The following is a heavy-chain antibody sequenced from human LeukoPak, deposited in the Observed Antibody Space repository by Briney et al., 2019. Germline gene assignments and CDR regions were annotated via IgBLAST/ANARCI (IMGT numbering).Heavy chain of an antibody. Sequence: SETLSLTCTVSGGSISNYYWSWIRQPPGKGLEWIGYIYYSGSTNYNPSLKSRVTISVDTSKNQFSLKLTSVTAADTAVYYCARVGYCSTTRSLRPFDYWGQGTLVTVSS. J-gene: IGHJ4*02. CDR3: ARVGYCSTTRSLRPFDY. V-gene: IGHV4-59*01. D-gene: IGHD2-2*01. CDR2: IYYSGST. CDR1: GGSISNYY.